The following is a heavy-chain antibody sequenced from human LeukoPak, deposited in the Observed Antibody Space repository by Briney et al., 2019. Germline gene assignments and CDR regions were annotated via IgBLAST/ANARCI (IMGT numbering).Heavy chain of an antibody. V-gene: IGHV3-23*01. CDR2: ISGSGGST. CDR1: GFIFSSYA. CDR3: AKGETVTTTSFDY. D-gene: IGHD4-17*01. Sequence: GGSLRLSCAASGFIFSSYAMSWVRQAPGKGLEWVSAISGSGGSTYYADSVKGWFTISRDNSKNTLYLQVNSLRAEDTAVYYCAKGETVTTTSFDYWGQGTLVTVSS. J-gene: IGHJ4*02.